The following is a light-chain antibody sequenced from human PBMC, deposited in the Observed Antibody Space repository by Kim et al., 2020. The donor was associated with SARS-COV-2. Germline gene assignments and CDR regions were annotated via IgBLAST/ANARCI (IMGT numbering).Light chain of an antibody. CDR2: VNSDGSH. V-gene: IGLV4-69*01. CDR1: SGHRRYA. CDR3: QTWGTGMRV. Sequence: ASVKLACSLDSGHRRYAIAWQKQRPGKGPRYLMNVNSDGSHSKGDGIHDRFSGSSSGAERYLTTSSLQSEDEADYYCQTWGTGMRVLGGGTQLTVL. J-gene: IGLJ2*01.